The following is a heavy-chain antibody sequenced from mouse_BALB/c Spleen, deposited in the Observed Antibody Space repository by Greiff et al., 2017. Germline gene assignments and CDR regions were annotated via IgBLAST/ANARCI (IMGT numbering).Heavy chain of an antibody. CDR2: VNPYNGGT. Sequence: VQLKQSGPELVKPGASVKMSCKASGYTFTDYYMDWVKQSHGESFEWIGRVNPYNGGTSYNQKFKGKATLTVDKSSSTAYMELNSLTSEDSAVYYCAINWDWFAYWGQGTLVTVSA. V-gene: IGHV1-19*01. J-gene: IGHJ3*01. D-gene: IGHD4-1*01. CDR1: GYTFTDYY. CDR3: AINWDWFAY.